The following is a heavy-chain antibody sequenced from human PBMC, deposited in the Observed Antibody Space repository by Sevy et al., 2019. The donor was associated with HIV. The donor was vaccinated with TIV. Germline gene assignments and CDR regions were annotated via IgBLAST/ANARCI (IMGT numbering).Heavy chain of an antibody. D-gene: IGHD3-10*01. Sequence: GGSLRLSCAASGFSFSSYGMSWVRQTPGQGLEWVSAISGSGGSTYYADSVKGRFTISRDNPKNTLYLQVISLRAEDTAVYYCAKGGFTMVRGVFDYWGQGTLVTVSS. V-gene: IGHV3-23*01. CDR3: AKGGFTMVRGVFDY. CDR2: ISGSGGST. CDR1: GFSFSSYG. J-gene: IGHJ4*02.